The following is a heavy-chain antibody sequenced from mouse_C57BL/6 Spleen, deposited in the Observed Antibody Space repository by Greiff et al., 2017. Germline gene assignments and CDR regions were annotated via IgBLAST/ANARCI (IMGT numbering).Heavy chain of an antibody. J-gene: IGHJ1*03. V-gene: IGHV1-52*01. D-gene: IGHD1-1*01. CDR1: GYTFTSYW. Sequence: QVQLQQPGAELVRPGSSVKLSCKASGYTFTSYWMHWVKQRPIQGLEWIGNIDPSDSETHYNQKFKDKATLTVDKSSSTAYMQLSSLTSEDSAVYYCATRGVVAHWDFDVWGTGTTVTVSS. CDR2: IDPSDSET. CDR3: ATRGVVAHWDFDV.